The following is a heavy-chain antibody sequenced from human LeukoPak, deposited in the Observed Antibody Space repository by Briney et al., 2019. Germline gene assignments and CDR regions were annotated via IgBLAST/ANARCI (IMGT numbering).Heavy chain of an antibody. CDR1: GYTFTSYG. Sequence: ASVKVSCKASGYTFTSYGISWVRQAPGQGLEWMGWISAYNGNTNYAQKLQGRVTMTTDTSTSTAYMELRSLRSDDTAVYYCARTVGEGYYDSSGYYYALGWYYYYYYYMDVWGKGTTVTISS. D-gene: IGHD3-22*01. J-gene: IGHJ6*03. V-gene: IGHV1-18*01. CDR2: ISAYNGNT. CDR3: ARTVGEGYYDSSGYYYALGWYYYYYYYMDV.